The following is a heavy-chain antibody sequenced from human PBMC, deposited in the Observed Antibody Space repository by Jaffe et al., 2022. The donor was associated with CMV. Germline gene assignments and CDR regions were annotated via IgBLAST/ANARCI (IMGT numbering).Heavy chain of an antibody. D-gene: IGHD5-18*01. Sequence: QVQLVQSGAEVKKPGASVKVSCKASGYTFTSYYMHWVRQAPGQGLEWMGIINPSGGSTSYAQKFQGRVTMTRDTSTSTVYMELSSLRSEDTAVYYCATTLDTAMVTWSWFDPWGQGTLVTVSS. V-gene: IGHV1-46*01. CDR1: GYTFTSYY. CDR2: INPSGGST. J-gene: IGHJ5*02. CDR3: ATTLDTAMVTWSWFDP.